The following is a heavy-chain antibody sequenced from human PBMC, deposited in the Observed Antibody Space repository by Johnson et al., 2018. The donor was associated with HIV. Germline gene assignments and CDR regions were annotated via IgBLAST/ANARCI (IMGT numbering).Heavy chain of an antibody. CDR2: ISHDGTNI. CDR1: GFTFSSHA. J-gene: IGHJ3*02. D-gene: IGHD3-22*01. CDR3: ARDPYFYDSSAYWVAYVFDI. Sequence: VQLVESGGGVVQPGRSLRLSCAASGFTFSSHALHWVRQAPGKGLEWVAVISHDGTNIYYTDSVKGRFTISRDKAKNTLYLQMNSLRAEDTAVYYCARDPYFYDSSAYWVAYVFDIWGQGTMVTVSS. V-gene: IGHV3-30*04.